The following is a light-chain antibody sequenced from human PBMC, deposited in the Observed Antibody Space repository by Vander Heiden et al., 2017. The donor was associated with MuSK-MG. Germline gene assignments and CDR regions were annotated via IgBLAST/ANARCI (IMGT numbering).Light chain of an antibody. V-gene: IGKV1-5*03. J-gene: IGKJ1*01. Sequence: DIQMTQSPSTLSASVGDGVTITCRASESIRSWLAWYQQKPGKAPKLLIYKASSLESGVPSRFSGSGSGTEFTLTSSSLQPDDFATYYCQQDNSYWTFGQGTKVEIK. CDR2: KAS. CDR1: ESIRSW. CDR3: QQDNSYWT.